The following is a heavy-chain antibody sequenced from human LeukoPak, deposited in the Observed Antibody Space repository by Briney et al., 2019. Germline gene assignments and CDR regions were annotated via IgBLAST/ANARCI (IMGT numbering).Heavy chain of an antibody. CDR2: IYYSGST. J-gene: IGHJ4*02. V-gene: IGHV4-39*07. CDR3: ARDGPKMYSSSWHHYFDY. CDR1: GGSISSSSYY. Sequence: SETLSLTCTVSGGSISSSSYYWGWIRQPPGKGLEWIGSIYYSGSTYYNPSLRSRVTISVDTSKNQFSLKLSSVTAADTAVYYCARDGPKMYSSSWHHYFDYWGQGTLVTVSS. D-gene: IGHD6-13*01.